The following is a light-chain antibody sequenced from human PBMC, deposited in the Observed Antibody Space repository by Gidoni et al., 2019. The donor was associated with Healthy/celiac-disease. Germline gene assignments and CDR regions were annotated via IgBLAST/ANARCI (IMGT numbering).Light chain of an antibody. CDR1: NIGSKS. J-gene: IGLJ2*01. Sequence: SYVLTQPLSVSVASGQTARLTRGGHNIGSKSVHWYQQKPGQAPVLVVDDDSDRPSGIPERFSGYNAENTATLTISRVEDEDEADYCCQVWDSSSDHVVFGGGTKLTVL. CDR3: QVWDSSSDHVV. V-gene: IGLV3-21*02. CDR2: DDS.